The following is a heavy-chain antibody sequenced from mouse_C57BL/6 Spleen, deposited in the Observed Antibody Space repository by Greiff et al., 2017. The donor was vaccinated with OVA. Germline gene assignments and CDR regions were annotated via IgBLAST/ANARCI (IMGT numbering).Heavy chain of an antibody. J-gene: IGHJ1*03. CDR1: GYTFTDHT. D-gene: IGHD2-3*01. Sequence: QVQLQQSDAELVKPGASVKISCKVSGYTFTDHTIHWMKQRPEQGLEWIGYIYPRDGSPKYNEKFKGKATLTADKSSSTAYMQLNSLTSEDSAVYFCAHCYDGYLGYFDVWGTGTTVTVSS. CDR3: AHCYDGYLGYFDV. V-gene: IGHV1-78*01. CDR2: IYPRDGSP.